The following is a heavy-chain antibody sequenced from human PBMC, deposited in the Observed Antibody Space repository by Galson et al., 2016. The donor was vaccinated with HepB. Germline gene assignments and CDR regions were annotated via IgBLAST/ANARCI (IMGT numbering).Heavy chain of an antibody. CDR1: RGTFSSYA. Sequence: SVKVSCKASRGTFSSYAISWVRQAPGQGLEWMGRIIPLFGTTNYAQKFQGRVTITADRSTSTAYMELSSLRSEDTAVYYCSFYGDSNDAFDIWGQGTMVTVSS. J-gene: IGHJ3*02. D-gene: IGHD4-17*01. V-gene: IGHV1-69*06. CDR3: SFYGDSNDAFDI. CDR2: IIPLFGTT.